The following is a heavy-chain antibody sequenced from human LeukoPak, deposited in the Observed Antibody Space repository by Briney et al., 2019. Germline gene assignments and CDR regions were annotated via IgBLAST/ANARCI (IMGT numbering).Heavy chain of an antibody. CDR3: ARGRVVAATSWFDP. J-gene: IGHJ5*02. CDR2: IIPIFGTA. Sequence: GASVKVPCKASGGTFSSYAISWVRQAPGQGLEWMGGIIPIFGTANYAQKFQGRVTITADESTSTAYMELSSLRSEDTAVYYCARGRVVAATSWFDPWGQGTLVTVSS. D-gene: IGHD2-15*01. V-gene: IGHV1-69*13. CDR1: GGTFSSYA.